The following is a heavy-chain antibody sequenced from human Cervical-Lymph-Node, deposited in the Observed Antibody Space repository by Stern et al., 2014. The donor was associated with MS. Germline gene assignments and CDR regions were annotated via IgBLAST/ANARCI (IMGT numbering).Heavy chain of an antibody. J-gene: IGHJ5*02. CDR1: GFTFHTYG. CDR2: LSDIGDRT. D-gene: IGHD3-3*01. CDR3: VRDPPLDARFLGLDP. V-gene: IGHV3-23*04. Sequence: EVQLVESGGGLVPPGGSLRLSCAVSGFTFHTYGMSWVRQAPGMGLECISALSDIGDRTYYADSVQGRFTISRDNSKNTLYLQMNSLSAEDTAVYYCVRDPPLDARFLGLDPWGQGTLVTVSS.